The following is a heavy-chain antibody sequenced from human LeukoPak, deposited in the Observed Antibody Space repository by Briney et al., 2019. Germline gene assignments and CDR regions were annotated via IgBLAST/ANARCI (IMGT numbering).Heavy chain of an antibody. CDR2: IYYSGST. V-gene: IGHV4-30-4*08. Sequence: SETLSLTCTVSGGSISCGDYYWSSIRQPPGKGLEWIGYIYYSGSTYYNPSLKSRVTISVDTSKNQFSLKLSSVTAADTAVYYCARAGTTKTTPKGIDYWGQGTLVTVSS. J-gene: IGHJ4*02. D-gene: IGHD1-7*01. CDR1: GGSISCGDYY. CDR3: ARAGTTKTTPKGIDY.